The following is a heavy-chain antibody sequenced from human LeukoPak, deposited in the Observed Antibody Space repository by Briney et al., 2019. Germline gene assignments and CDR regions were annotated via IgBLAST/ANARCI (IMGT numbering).Heavy chain of an antibody. D-gene: IGHD6-19*01. J-gene: IGHJ3*02. Sequence: PGGSLRLSCAASGFTFSSYWMSWVRQAPGRGLEWVANIKQDGSEKYYVDSVKGRFTISRDTAKNSLYLQMNSLRAEDTAVYYCARSPITYSSGWSPDAFDIWGQGTMVTVSS. V-gene: IGHV3-7*01. CDR3: ARSPITYSSGWSPDAFDI. CDR2: IKQDGSEK. CDR1: GFTFSSYW.